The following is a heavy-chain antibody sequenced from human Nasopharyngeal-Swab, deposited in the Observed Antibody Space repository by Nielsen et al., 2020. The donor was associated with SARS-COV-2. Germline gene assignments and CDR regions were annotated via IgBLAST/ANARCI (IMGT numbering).Heavy chain of an antibody. D-gene: IGHD2-2*01. Sequence: SGPTTLVKPTQTLTLTCSFSGFSLDTDGESVGWIRQPPGKALEWLALIYWDEDKRYSPSLRTRLTITKDTSKNQVVLRMINMDPVDTGTYFCAHSRSSMTVTPDYWGQGTLVTVSS. J-gene: IGHJ4*02. CDR1: GFSLDTDGES. CDR2: IYWDEDK. CDR3: AHSRSSMTVTPDY. V-gene: IGHV2-5*02.